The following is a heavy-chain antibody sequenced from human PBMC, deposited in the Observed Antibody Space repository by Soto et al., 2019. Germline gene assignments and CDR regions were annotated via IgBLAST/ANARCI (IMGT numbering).Heavy chain of an antibody. D-gene: IGHD1-1*01. J-gene: IGHJ4*02. V-gene: IGHV4-34*01. CDR1: GGSFSGYY. CDR3: ARDPGDLVSFDY. CDR2: INHSGST. Sequence: SETLSLTCAVYGGSFSGYYWSWIRQPPWKGLEWIGEINHSGSTNYNPSLKSRVTISVDTSKNQFSLKLSSVTAADTAVYYCARDPGDLVSFDYSGQGTLVTVSS.